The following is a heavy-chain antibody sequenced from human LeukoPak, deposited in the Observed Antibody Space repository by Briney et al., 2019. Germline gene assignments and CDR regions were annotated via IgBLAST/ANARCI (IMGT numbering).Heavy chain of an antibody. CDR1: GGSFSGYY. J-gene: IGHJ4*02. Sequence: SETLSLTCAVYGGSFSGYYWSWIRQPPGKGLEWIGEINHSGSTNYNPSLKSRVTISVDTSKNQFSLKLSSVTAADTAVYYCARVGFGSSSWFDYWGQGTLVTVSS. V-gene: IGHV4-34*01. D-gene: IGHD6-6*01. CDR3: ARVGFGSSSWFDY. CDR2: INHSGST.